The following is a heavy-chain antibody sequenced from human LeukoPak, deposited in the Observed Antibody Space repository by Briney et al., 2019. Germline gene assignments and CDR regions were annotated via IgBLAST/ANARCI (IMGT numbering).Heavy chain of an antibody. J-gene: IGHJ4*02. CDR1: GGSISSGGYY. V-gene: IGHV4-30-2*01. D-gene: IGHD7-27*01. Sequence: SETLSLTCTVSGGSISSGGYYWSWIRQPPGKGLEWIGYIYHSGSTYYNPSLKSRVTISVDRSKNQVSLKLSSVSAADTAVYYCARLTGEVETFDYWGQGTLVTVSS. CDR3: ARLTGEVETFDY. CDR2: IYHSGST.